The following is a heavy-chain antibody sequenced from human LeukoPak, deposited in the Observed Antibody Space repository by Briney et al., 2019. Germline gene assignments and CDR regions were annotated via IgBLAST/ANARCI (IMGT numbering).Heavy chain of an antibody. V-gene: IGHV3-11*01. CDR3: ARDTYYDFWSGSELDY. D-gene: IGHD3-3*01. Sequence: KAGGSLRLSCAASGFTFSDYYMSWIRQAPGKGLEWVSYISSSGSTIYYADSVKGRFTISRDNAKNSPYLQMNSLRAEDTAVYYCARDTYYDFWSGSELDYWGQGTLVTVSS. J-gene: IGHJ4*02. CDR2: ISSSGSTI. CDR1: GFTFSDYY.